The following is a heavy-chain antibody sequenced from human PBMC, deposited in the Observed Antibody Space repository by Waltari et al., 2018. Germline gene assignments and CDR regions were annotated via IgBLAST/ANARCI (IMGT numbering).Heavy chain of an antibody. CDR2: IDTHGSRT. V-gene: IGHV3-74*01. CDR3: ARDLGGSGSD. D-gene: IGHD1-26*01. CDR1: GFTFSPYW. J-gene: IGHJ4*02. Sequence: EVQLVESGGGLIQPGGSLRLSSAASGFTFSPYWMPWVRQVPGKGLVWVSRIDTHGSRTDYADSVKGRFTISRDNAKNTLYLQMNSLRVEDTALYYCARDLGGSGSDWGQGTLVTVSS.